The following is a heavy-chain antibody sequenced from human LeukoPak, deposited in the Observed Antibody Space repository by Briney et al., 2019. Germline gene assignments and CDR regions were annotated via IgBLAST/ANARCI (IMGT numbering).Heavy chain of an antibody. CDR3: ARGLDAFDI. J-gene: IGHJ3*02. CDR1: GFTFSGYC. V-gene: IGHV3-7*03. Sequence: GGSLRLSCAASGFTFSGYCMSWVRQVPGKGLEWVANIKQDGSEKYYVDSVKGRFTISRDNVKNSLFLQMNSLRAEDTAVYFCARGLDAFDIWGQGTLVTVSS. CDR2: IKQDGSEK.